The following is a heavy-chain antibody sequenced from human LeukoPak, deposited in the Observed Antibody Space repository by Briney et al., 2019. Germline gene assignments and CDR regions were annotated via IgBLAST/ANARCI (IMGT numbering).Heavy chain of an antibody. CDR2: MYHSGST. V-gene: IGHV4-38-2*02. Sequence: SGTLSLTCSVSGYSISSAYYWGWIRQPPGKGLEWIGTMYHSGSTNYNPSLKSRVTISVDTSKNQFSLKLSSVTAADTAVYFCARGFRGDNFDYWGQGTLVTVSS. J-gene: IGHJ4*02. D-gene: IGHD7-27*01. CDR1: GYSISSAYY. CDR3: ARGFRGDNFDY.